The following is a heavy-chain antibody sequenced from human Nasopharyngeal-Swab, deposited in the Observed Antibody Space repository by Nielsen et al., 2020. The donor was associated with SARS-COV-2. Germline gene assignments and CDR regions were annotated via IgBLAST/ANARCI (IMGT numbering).Heavy chain of an antibody. J-gene: IGHJ4*02. V-gene: IGHV2-70*01. CDR3: ARLRGYSYGIDY. CDR2: IDWDDDK. Sequence: WMRQCPGKALEWLALIDWDDDKYYSTSLKTRLTISKDTSKNQVVLTMTNMDPVDTATYYCARLRGYSYGIDYWGQGTLVTVSS. D-gene: IGHD5-18*01.